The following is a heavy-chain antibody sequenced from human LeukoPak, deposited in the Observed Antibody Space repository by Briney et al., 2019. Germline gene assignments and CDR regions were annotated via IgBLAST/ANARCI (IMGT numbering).Heavy chain of an antibody. V-gene: IGHV1-24*01. CDR1: GFTFSSYG. CDR2: FDPEDGET. CDR3: AATVSSSSGRYYYYYMDV. J-gene: IGHJ6*03. D-gene: IGHD6-6*01. Sequence: SGGSLRLSCAASGFTFSSYGMHWVRQAPGKGLEWMGGFDPEDGETIYAQKFQGRVTMTEDTSTDTAYMELSSLRSEDTAVYYCAATVSSSSGRYYYYYMDVWGKGTTVTVSS.